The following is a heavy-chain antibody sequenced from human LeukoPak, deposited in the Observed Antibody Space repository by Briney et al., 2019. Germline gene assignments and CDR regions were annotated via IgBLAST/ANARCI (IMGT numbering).Heavy chain of an antibody. J-gene: IGHJ4*02. CDR1: GFFFSRDN. CDR2: ISETI. D-gene: IGHD3-16*01. CDR3: VREVGRPKTFYFDS. V-gene: IGHV3-48*04. Sequence: GGSLRLSCIASGFFFSRDNMNWVRQAPGKGLEWVAHISETIYYADSVQGRFTISRDNAKNSLYLQMSNLRVDDTAMYYCVREVGRPKTFYFDSWGRGTPVTVSS.